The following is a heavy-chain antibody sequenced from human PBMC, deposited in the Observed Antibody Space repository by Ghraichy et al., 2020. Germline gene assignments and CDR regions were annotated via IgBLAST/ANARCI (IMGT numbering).Heavy chain of an antibody. V-gene: IGHV4-34*01. CDR2: INHDGTT. CDR3: ARGGDGVHVDY. J-gene: IGHJ4*02. D-gene: IGHD7-27*01. CDR1: GGSFSAYY. Sequence: SETLSLTCAVYGGSFSAYYWTWIRQPPGRGLEWIGRINHDGTTDYNPSLKSRITMSVDTSKNQFSLRLSSMTAADSADYYCARGGDGVHVDYWGQGALVTVSS.